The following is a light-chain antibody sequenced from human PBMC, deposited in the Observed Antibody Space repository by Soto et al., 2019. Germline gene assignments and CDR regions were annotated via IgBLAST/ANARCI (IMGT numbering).Light chain of an antibody. CDR1: QSVSSSY. CDR2: GAS. V-gene: IGKV3-20*01. CDR3: QHYGSSLWT. Sequence: EIVLTQSPGTLSLSPGETATLSCRASQSVSSSYLAWYQQKPGQAPRLLIYGASSRATGIPDGFSGSGSGTDFTLTIIRLEPEDFAVYYCQHYGSSLWTFGQRTNVEI. J-gene: IGKJ1*01.